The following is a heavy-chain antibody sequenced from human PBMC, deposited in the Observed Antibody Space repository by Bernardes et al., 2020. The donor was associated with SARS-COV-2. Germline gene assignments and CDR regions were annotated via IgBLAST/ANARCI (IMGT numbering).Heavy chain of an antibody. CDR2: IYPGDTEP. J-gene: IGHJ4*02. CDR3: ANSEILSGWAFDH. CDR1: GYNFNTQC. D-gene: IGHD6-19*01. Sequence: GASLKISCGGSGYNFNTQCVAWVRPVAGKGLEYMVIIYPGDTEPKYGSSFQGRVTSSADKSINTVYLQWNRLEASDTAMYYCANSEILSGWAFDHWGKGTLITVSS. V-gene: IGHV5-51*01.